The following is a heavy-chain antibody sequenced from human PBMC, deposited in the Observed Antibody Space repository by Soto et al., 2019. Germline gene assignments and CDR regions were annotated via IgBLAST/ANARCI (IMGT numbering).Heavy chain of an antibody. J-gene: IGHJ6*02. CDR3: ARGHGMVV. Sequence: GSLRLSCAASGFTFRTFGMNWVRQAPGKGLEWVSFISGSGSNIYYADSVKGRFTISRDNARNSLFLQMNSLRAEDTAVFYCARGHGMVVWGQGTTVTVSS. CDR1: GFTFRTFG. V-gene: IGHV3-21*01. CDR2: ISGSGSNI.